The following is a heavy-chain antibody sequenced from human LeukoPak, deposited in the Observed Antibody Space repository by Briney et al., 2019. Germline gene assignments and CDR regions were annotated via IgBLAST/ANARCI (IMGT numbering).Heavy chain of an antibody. D-gene: IGHD3-16*01. V-gene: IGHV1-24*01. CDR3: ATTDMMSSYYFDY. CDR2: FDPENGET. CDR1: GYTLTELS. J-gene: IGHJ4*02. Sequence: ASVKVSCKVSGYTLTELSMHWVRQAPGKGLEWMGGFDPENGETIYAQKFQGRVTMTEDTSTDTAYMELSSLRSEDTAVYYCATTDMMSSYYFDYWGQGTLVTVSS.